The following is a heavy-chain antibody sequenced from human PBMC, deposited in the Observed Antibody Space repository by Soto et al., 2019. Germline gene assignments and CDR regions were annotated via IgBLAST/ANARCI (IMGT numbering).Heavy chain of an antibody. CDR2: ITFSGANI. D-gene: IGHD2-21*02. CDR1: GFTFRNYA. Sequence: EVQLLESGGGLVQPGGSLRLSCAASGFTFRNYAMSWVRQAPGKGMEWVSTITFSGANINYTDSVKGRFSISRDNSKNTLFLQMNRLRAEATAVYYCAKKAAYCGGDCYSLFDYWGQGTLVTVSS. J-gene: IGHJ4*02. V-gene: IGHV3-23*01. CDR3: AKKAAYCGGDCYSLFDY.